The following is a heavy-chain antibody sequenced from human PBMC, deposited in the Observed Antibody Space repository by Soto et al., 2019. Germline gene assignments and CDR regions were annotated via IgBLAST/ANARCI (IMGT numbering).Heavy chain of an antibody. CDR2: ISSSSSYI. D-gene: IGHD6-6*01. Sequence: EVQLVESGGGLVKPGGSLRLSCAASGCTFSSYSMNWVRQAPGKGLEWVSSISSSSSYIYYADSVKGRFTISRDNAKNSLYLQMNSLRAEDTAVYYCARVRRYSSSSGAIDYWGQGTLVTVSS. J-gene: IGHJ4*02. CDR1: GCTFSSYS. CDR3: ARVRRYSSSSGAIDY. V-gene: IGHV3-21*01.